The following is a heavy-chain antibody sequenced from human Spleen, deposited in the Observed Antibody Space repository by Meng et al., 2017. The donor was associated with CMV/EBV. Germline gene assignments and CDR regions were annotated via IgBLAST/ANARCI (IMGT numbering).Heavy chain of an antibody. CDR1: GFTFSYYA. V-gene: IGHV3-30-3*01. CDR3: ARGTGDCSGGTCYSDFDY. CDR2: ISNDGNNK. J-gene: IGHJ4*02. D-gene: IGHD2-15*01. Sequence: GGSLRLSCAASGFTFSYYAMNWVRQAPGKGLEWVAVISNDGNNKYYTDSVKGRFTISRDNSENTLYLQMDSLRAEDTALYYFARGTGDCSGGTCYSDFDYWGQGTLVTVSS.